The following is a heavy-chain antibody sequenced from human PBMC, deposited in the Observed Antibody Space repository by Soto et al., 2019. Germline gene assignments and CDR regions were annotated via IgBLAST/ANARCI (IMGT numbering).Heavy chain of an antibody. CDR2: ISGSGGST. J-gene: IGHJ4*02. CDR1: GFTFSCYA. CDR3: AKDRIAVAGFDY. D-gene: IGHD6-19*01. V-gene: IGHV3-23*01. Sequence: GGSQILSCAASGFTFSCYARIWVRQAPGKGLEWVSAISGSGGSTYYADSVKGRSPIPRDNSKNTLYLQMNSLRAEDTAVYYCAKDRIAVAGFDYWGQGTLVTVSS.